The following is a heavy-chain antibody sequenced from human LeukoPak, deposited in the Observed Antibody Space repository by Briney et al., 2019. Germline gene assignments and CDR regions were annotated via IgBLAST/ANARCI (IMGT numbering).Heavy chain of an antibody. D-gene: IGHD3-3*01. Sequence: GGSLRLSCAASGFTFSGSAMHWVRQASGKGLEWVGRIRSKANSYATAYAASVKGRFTIYRDDSKNTAYLQMNSLKTEDTAVYYCTRDLTIFGVVKNSDVWGKGTTVTVSS. V-gene: IGHV3-73*01. CDR2: IRSKANSYAT. CDR3: TRDLTIFGVVKNSDV. CDR1: GFTFSGSA. J-gene: IGHJ6*04.